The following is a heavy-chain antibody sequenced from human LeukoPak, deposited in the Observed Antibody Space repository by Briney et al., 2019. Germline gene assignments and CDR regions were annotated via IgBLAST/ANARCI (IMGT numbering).Heavy chain of an antibody. CDR1: GFTFSSYS. Sequence: GGSLRLSCAASGFTFSSYSMNWVRQAPGKGLEWVSSISSSSSYIYYADSVKGRFTISRDSTKNSLYLQMSSLRVEDTAVYFCARDSLVVSNGLDIWGQGTMVIVSS. D-gene: IGHD3-22*01. CDR2: ISSSSSYI. CDR3: ARDSLVVSNGLDI. J-gene: IGHJ3*02. V-gene: IGHV3-21*01.